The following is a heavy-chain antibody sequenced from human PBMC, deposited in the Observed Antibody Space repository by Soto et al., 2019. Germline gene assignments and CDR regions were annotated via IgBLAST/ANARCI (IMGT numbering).Heavy chain of an antibody. Sequence: QVQLVQSGAEVKKPGASVKVACKTSGYTFNRSGINWARQAPGQGLEWIGWISGKGYTNYAQKFQGRVTMATDTSTSTAYMELRSLTSDDTAVYYCASGAVSIAARQDQVAFDIWGQGTMVTVSA. CDR2: ISGKGYT. V-gene: IGHV1-18*01. J-gene: IGHJ3*02. D-gene: IGHD6-6*01. CDR3: ASGAVSIAARQDQVAFDI. CDR1: GYTFNRSG.